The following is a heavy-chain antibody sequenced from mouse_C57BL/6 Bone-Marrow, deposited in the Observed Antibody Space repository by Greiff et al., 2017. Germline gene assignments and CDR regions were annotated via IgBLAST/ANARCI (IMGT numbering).Heavy chain of an antibody. Sequence: EVQLQQSGAELMKPGASVKLSCTASGFNIKDYYIHWVKQRTEQGLEWIGRIDPEDGETKYAPKFQDKATITADTSSNTAYLQLSSLTSEDTAVYYCTRSLIYYGTNYWGQGTTLTVSS. CDR2: IDPEDGET. CDR3: TRSLIYYGTNY. D-gene: IGHD1-1*01. J-gene: IGHJ2*01. CDR1: GFNIKDYY. V-gene: IGHV14-2*01.